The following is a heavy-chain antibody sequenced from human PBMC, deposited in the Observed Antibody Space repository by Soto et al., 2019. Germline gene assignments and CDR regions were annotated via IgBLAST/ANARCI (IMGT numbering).Heavy chain of an antibody. CDR1: GFTFSNAW. V-gene: IGHV3-15*07. Sequence: PGGSLRLSCAASGFTFSNAWMNWVRQAPGKGLEWVGRIKSKNDGGTTDYGAPVKGRFIISRDDSKNTLYLQMNSLKIEDTAVYYCATRNPPYFYGLFDYWGQGALVTVSS. CDR3: ATRNPPYFYGLFDY. J-gene: IGHJ4*02. CDR2: IKSKNDGGTT. D-gene: IGHD3-10*01.